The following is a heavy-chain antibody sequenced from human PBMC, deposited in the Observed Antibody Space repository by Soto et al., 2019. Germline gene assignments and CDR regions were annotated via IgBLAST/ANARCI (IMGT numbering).Heavy chain of an antibody. CDR2: IFYTGST. J-gene: IGHJ5*02. CDR1: DGSISSYY. CDR3: ARHLLSGYDYWFDP. V-gene: IGHV4-59*08. Sequence: SETLSLTCTVSDGSISSYYWGWIRQPPGKGLEWIGYIFYTGSTNYNPSLRSRVTISLDTSKNQFSLKLSSVTAADTAVYYCARHLLSGYDYWFDPWGQGTLVTVSS. D-gene: IGHD5-12*01.